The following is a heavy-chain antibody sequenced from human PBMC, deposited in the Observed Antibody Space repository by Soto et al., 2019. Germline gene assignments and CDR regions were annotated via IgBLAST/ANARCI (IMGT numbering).Heavy chain of an antibody. Sequence: SETLSLTCTVSGGSISSGGYHWSWIRQHPGKGLEWIGYIDYNGSTYYNPSLKSRVTISVDTSKNQFSLKLSSVTAADTAMYYCARFQVYYGLEVWGQGTRVTVSS. CDR1: GGSISSGGYH. V-gene: IGHV4-31*03. CDR3: ARFQVYYGLEV. J-gene: IGHJ6*02. CDR2: IDYNGST.